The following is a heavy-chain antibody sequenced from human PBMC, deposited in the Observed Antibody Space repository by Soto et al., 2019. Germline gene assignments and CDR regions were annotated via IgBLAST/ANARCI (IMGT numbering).Heavy chain of an antibody. V-gene: IGHV3-7*01. CDR2: IKQDGSEK. CDR3: ARDRRFGELLFGFDY. J-gene: IGHJ4*02. D-gene: IGHD3-10*01. CDR1: GFTFSSYW. Sequence: GGSLRLSCAASGFTFSSYWMSWVRQAPGKGLEWVANIKQDGSEKYYVDSVKGRFTISRDNAKNSLYLQMNSLRAEDTAVYYCARDRRFGELLFGFDYWGQGTLVTVSS.